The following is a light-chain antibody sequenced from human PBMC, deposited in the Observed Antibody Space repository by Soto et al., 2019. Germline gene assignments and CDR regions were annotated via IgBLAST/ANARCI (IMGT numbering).Light chain of an antibody. Sequence: EIVMTQSPVTLSASPGERATLSCRASQSISNNLAWYQQKPGQAPRLLIYGASTRATGIPARFSGSESGTEFTLSISSLQSEDFAVYYCQQYNNWPWTFGQGTKVEIK. V-gene: IGKV3-15*01. CDR1: QSISNN. CDR3: QQYNNWPWT. CDR2: GAS. J-gene: IGKJ1*01.